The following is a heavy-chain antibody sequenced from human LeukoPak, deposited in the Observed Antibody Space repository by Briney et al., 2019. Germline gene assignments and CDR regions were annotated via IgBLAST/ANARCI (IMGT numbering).Heavy chain of an antibody. J-gene: IGHJ4*02. D-gene: IGHD4-17*01. V-gene: IGHV4-59*08. CDR1: GGPISSHY. Sequence: PSETLSLTCTVSGGPISSHYWSWIRQPPGKGLEWIGYISYSGSTNYNPSLKSRVNISVDTSKNQFSLKLSSVTAADTAVYYCARDDYGDYFDYWGQGTLVTVSS. CDR3: ARDDYGDYFDY. CDR2: ISYSGST.